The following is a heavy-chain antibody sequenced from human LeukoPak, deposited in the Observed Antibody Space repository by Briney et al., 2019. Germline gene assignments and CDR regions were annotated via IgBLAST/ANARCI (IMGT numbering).Heavy chain of an antibody. J-gene: IGHJ5*02. D-gene: IGHD3-10*01. CDR1: GGTFSSYA. V-gene: IGHV1-69*13. CDR2: IIPIFGTA. Sequence: ASVKVSCKASGGTFSSYAISWVRQAPGQGLEWMGGIIPIFGTANYAQKFQGRVTITADESTSTAYMELSSLRSEDTAVYYCARGPVLLWFGDRSNWFDPWGQGTLVTVSS. CDR3: ARGPVLLWFGDRSNWFDP.